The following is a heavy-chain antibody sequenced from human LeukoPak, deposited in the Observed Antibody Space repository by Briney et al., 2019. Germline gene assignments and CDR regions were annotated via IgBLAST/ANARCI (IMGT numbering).Heavy chain of an antibody. J-gene: IGHJ5*02. D-gene: IGHD4-17*01. CDR1: GFTFSIYW. V-gene: IGHV3-7*01. CDR2: IKQDGSEK. CDR3: ARWDGDYEGAEWFDP. Sequence: GRSLRLSCAASGFTFSIYWMSWVRHAPGKGLEWVANIKQDGSEKYYVDSVKGRFTISRDNAKNSLYLQMNSLRAEDTAVYYCARWDGDYEGAEWFDPWGQGTLVTVSS.